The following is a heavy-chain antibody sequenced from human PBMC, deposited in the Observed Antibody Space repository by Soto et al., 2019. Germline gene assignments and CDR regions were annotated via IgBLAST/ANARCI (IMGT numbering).Heavy chain of an antibody. CDR2: MSGNGGIT. J-gene: IGHJ3*02. D-gene: IGHD3-10*01. V-gene: IGHV3-23*01. CDR3: AKEGSFYYGSGSDI. CDR1: GFTFSTHA. Sequence: GGSLRLSCSASGFTFSTHAMSWVRQAPGSGLEWVSAMSGNGGITYYPDSVKGRFTISRDNSKNTLFLQMNGLRAEDTAVYYCAKEGSFYYGSGSDIWGRGTMVTVSS.